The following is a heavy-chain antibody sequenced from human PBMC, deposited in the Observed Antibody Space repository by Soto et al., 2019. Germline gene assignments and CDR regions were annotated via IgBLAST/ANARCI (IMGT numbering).Heavy chain of an antibody. Sequence: PGGSLRLSCAASGFTFSRESMNWVRQAPGKGLEWVSSISSGSSYIYYADSVKGRFTLSRDNAKNSLYLQMNSLRAEDTAVYYCARGYSSGWYPLDYWGQGTLVTVSS. CDR3: ARGYSSGWYPLDY. CDR2: ISSGSSYI. J-gene: IGHJ4*02. CDR1: GFTFSRES. V-gene: IGHV3-21*01. D-gene: IGHD6-19*01.